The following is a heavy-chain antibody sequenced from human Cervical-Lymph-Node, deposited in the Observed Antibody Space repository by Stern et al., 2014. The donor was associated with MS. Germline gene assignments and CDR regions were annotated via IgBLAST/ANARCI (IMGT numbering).Heavy chain of an antibody. CDR2: VYSSGGA. J-gene: IGHJ6*02. D-gene: IGHD1-14*01. Sequence: QVQLQESGPGLVKPSQTLSLTCTVSGGSISSGSYSWSWVRQPAGKGLECLGRVYSSGGANYAPSLKSRVTISLDTSKNQFSLELTSVTAADTAVYYCARGIKRGTTDYYGMDIWGQGTTVTVSS. CDR1: GGSISSGSYS. V-gene: IGHV4-61*02. CDR3: ARGIKRGTTDYYGMDI.